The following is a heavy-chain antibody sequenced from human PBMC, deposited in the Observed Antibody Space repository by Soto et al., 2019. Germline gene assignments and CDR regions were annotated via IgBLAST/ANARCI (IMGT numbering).Heavy chain of an antibody. J-gene: IGHJ5*02. Sequence: ASVKVSCKTSGYTFSNYGITWVRQAPGQPLEWLGWISLYSDGTNYAQKFRGRVSMTTDTSTTTAYMELRSLRSDDTAVYYCARVVPGAEAWFGPWGQGTLVTVTS. CDR1: GYTFSNYG. CDR2: ISLYSDGT. D-gene: IGHD2-2*01. CDR3: ARVVPGAEAWFGP. V-gene: IGHV1-18*01.